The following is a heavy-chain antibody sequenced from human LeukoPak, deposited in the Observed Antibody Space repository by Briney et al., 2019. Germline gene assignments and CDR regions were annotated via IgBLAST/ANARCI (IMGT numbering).Heavy chain of an antibody. CDR2: INPSGGST. CDR1: GYXFTSYY. Sequence: XSVKVSCKASGYXFTSYYMHWVRQAPGQGLEWMGIINPSGGSTSYAQKFQGRVTMTRDMSTSTVYMELSSLRSEDTAVYYCARDWEYCSGGSCYPNYWGQGTLVTVSS. CDR3: ARDWEYCSGGSCYPNY. D-gene: IGHD2-15*01. J-gene: IGHJ4*02. V-gene: IGHV1-46*01.